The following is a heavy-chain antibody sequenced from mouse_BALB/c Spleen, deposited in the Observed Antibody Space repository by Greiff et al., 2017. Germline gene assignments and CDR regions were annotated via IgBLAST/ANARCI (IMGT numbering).Heavy chain of an antibody. CDR3: AGREFAY. V-gene: IGHV1-87*01. CDR2: IYPGDGDT. J-gene: IGHJ3*01. Sequence: VQLQESGAELARPGASVKLSCKASGYTFTSYWMQWVKQRPGQGLEWIGAIYPGDGDTRYTQKFKGKATLTADKSSSTAYMQLSSLASEDSAVYYCAGREFAYWGQGTLVTVSA. CDR1: GYTFTSYW.